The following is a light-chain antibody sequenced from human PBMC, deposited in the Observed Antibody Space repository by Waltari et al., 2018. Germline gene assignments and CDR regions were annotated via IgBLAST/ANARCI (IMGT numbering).Light chain of an antibody. CDR3: QQYYSSPYT. CDR2: WAS. J-gene: IGKJ2*01. CDR1: PTVLYNSNNRNY. V-gene: IGKV4-1*01. Sequence: DFVMTQSPASLALSLGERATIHCKTSPTVLYNSNNRNYLTWYQQKPGQPPQLLFYWASTRESGVPDRFSASGSGTDFTLTISRLQPEDVAIYYCQQYYSSPYTFGQGTRLEIK.